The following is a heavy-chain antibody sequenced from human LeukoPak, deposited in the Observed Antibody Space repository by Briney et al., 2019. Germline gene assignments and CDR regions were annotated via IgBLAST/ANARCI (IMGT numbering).Heavy chain of an antibody. J-gene: IGHJ6*03. D-gene: IGHD3-3*02. CDR1: GYSISSGNY. CDR2: IYHRGTS. Sequence: SETLSLTCSVSGYSISSGNYWGWIRQPPGKGLEWIGNIYHRGTSHYNPSLKSRVTISVDTSKNQFSLKLSSVTAADTAVYYCARAFYPGYYSYMAVWGKGTTVTVSS. V-gene: IGHV4-38-2*02. CDR3: ARAFYPGYYSYMAV.